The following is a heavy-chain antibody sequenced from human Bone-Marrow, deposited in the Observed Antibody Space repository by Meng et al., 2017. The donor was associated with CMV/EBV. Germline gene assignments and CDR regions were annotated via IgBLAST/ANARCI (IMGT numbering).Heavy chain of an antibody. CDR2: IRYDGSNK. J-gene: IGHJ6*02. CDR1: GFTFSSYG. CDR3: AKDRRSSSFYYYGMDV. D-gene: IGHD6-13*01. Sequence: GESLKISCAASGFTFSSYGMHWVRQAPGKGLEWVAFIRYDGSNKYYADSVKGRFTISRDNSKNTLYLQMNSLRAEDTAVYYCAKDRRSSSFYYYGMDVWGQGTTVTRLL. V-gene: IGHV3-30*02.